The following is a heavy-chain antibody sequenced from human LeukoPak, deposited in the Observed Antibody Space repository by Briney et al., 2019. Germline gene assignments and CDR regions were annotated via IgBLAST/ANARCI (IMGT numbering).Heavy chain of an antibody. CDR2: IIPIFGTA. CDR1: GGTFSSYA. D-gene: IGHD5-24*01. Sequence: ASVKVSCKASGGTFSSYAISWVRQAPGQGLEWMGGIIPIFGTANYAQKFQGRVTITTDESTSTAYMGLSSLRSEDTAVYYCAREAYNYNFDYWGQGTLVTVSS. V-gene: IGHV1-69*05. J-gene: IGHJ4*02. CDR3: AREAYNYNFDY.